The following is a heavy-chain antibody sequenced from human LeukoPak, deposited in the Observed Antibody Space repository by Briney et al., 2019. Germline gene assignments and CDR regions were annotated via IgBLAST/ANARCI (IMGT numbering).Heavy chain of an antibody. Sequence: ASVKVSCKASGYTFTSYDVNWVRQATGQGLEWMGWMNPNSGNAGLAQKFQGRVTLTRDTSLSTAYMELSNLRSDDTAVYYCARDEVVAAPNYFGMVVWGQGTTVSVSS. CDR1: GYTFTSYD. D-gene: IGHD2-15*01. V-gene: IGHV1-8*01. CDR2: MNPNSGNA. CDR3: ARDEVVAAPNYFGMVV. J-gene: IGHJ6*02.